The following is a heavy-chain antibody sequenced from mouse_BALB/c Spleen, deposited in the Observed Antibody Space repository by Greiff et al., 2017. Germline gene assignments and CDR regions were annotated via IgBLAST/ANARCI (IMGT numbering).Heavy chain of an antibody. CDR2: ISSGGST. CDR1: GFTFSSYA. Sequence: EVKLMESGGGLVKPGGSLKLSCAASGFTFSSYAMSWVRQTPEKRLEWVASISSGGSTYYPDSVKGRFTISRDNARNILYLQMSSLRSEDTAMYYCARVGANYYGSSYYFDYWGQGTTLTVSS. D-gene: IGHD1-1*01. V-gene: IGHV5-6-5*01. CDR3: ARVGANYYGSSYYFDY. J-gene: IGHJ2*01.